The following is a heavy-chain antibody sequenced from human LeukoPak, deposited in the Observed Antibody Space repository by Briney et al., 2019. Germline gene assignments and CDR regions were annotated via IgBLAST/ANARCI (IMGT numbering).Heavy chain of an antibody. V-gene: IGHV4-38-2*02. CDR2: VHHSGAT. CDR3: ARINFNPDY. Sequence: SETLSLACSVSGYSISRGYHWAWVRQPPGKGLEWIGSVHHSGATYYNPSLNSRLTISADTSKNQFSLKMDSVTAADTAVYYCARINFNPDYWGQGTLVTVSS. D-gene: IGHD1-14*01. CDR1: GYSISRGYH. J-gene: IGHJ4*02.